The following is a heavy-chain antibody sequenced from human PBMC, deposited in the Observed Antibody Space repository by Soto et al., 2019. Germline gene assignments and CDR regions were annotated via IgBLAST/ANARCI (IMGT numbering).Heavy chain of an antibody. D-gene: IGHD5-18*01. CDR1: GGTFSTYA. J-gene: IGHJ4*02. CDR3: ASGIQLWLRRINNGYSG. CDR2: IIPMFGTA. V-gene: IGHV1-69*12. Sequence: QVQLVQSGAEVKKPESSVKVSCKAPGGTFSTYAISWVQQAPGQGLEWMGGIIPMFGTANYAQRFQDRVTITAAESTNTVYMELSSLRSEDTAVYFCASGIQLWLRRINNGYSGWGQGTLVTVSS.